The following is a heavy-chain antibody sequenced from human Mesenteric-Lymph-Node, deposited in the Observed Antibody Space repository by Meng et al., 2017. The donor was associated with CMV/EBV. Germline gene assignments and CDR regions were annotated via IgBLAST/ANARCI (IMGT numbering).Heavy chain of an antibody. J-gene: IGHJ6*02. CDR2: INSDGSGT. D-gene: IGHD2-2*02. Sequence: LSLTCAASGFTFSNYWMHWVRQAPGKGLVWVSRINSDGSGTSYADCVKGRFTISRDNAKNTLYLQMNSLRAEDTAVYYCASYCSSISCYNYFPYGMDVWGQGTTVTVSS. V-gene: IGHV3-74*01. CDR3: ASYCSSISCYNYFPYGMDV. CDR1: GFTFSNYW.